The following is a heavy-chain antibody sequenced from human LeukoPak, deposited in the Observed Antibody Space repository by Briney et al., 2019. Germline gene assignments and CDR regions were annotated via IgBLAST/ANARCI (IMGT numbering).Heavy chain of an antibody. J-gene: IGHJ5*02. D-gene: IGHD2-15*01. Sequence: SETLSLTCAVYGGSFSGYYWSWIRQPPGKGLEGIGEINHSGSTNYNPSLKSRVTISVDTSKNQFSLKLSSVTAADTAVYYCARGSSGGSCYSRVHAGWFDPWGQGTLVTVSS. V-gene: IGHV4-34*01. CDR3: ARGSSGGSCYSRVHAGWFDP. CDR1: GGSFSGYY. CDR2: INHSGST.